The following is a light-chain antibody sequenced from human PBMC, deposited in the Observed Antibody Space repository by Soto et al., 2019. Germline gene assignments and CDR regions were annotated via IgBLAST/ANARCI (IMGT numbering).Light chain of an antibody. CDR3: KQRNSWPLT. CDR1: QSVFTS. Sequence: EIVCTQSPATLSLSPGERATLSCRASQSVFTSLAWFQQKPGQAPKLLISDTYNRATGIQARFSGSGSGTDFTLTIRSLEPEDFAVYYCKQRNSWPLTVGGGTKVDIK. CDR2: DTY. V-gene: IGKV3-11*01. J-gene: IGKJ4*01.